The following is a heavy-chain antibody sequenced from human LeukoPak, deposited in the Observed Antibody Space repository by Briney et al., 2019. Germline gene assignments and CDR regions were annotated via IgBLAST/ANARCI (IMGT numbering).Heavy chain of an antibody. CDR1: GLTFDDYA. Sequence: PGRSLRLSCAASGLTFDDYAMHWVRQAPGKGLEWVSGICWSGGSIGYADSVKGRFTISSDNAKNSLYLQMNILTAEDTALYYCAKAQQWRVPYYHYWGQGPLVTASS. D-gene: IGHD6-19*01. J-gene: IGHJ1*01. V-gene: IGHV3-9*01. CDR3: AKAQQWRVPYYHY. CDR2: ICWSGGSI.